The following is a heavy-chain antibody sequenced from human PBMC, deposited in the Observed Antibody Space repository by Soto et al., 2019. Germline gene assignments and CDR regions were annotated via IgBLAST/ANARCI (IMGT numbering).Heavy chain of an antibody. J-gene: IGHJ4*02. CDR1: GGSISSGDYY. Sequence: SETLSLTCTVSGGSISSGDYYWRWIRKPPGKGLEWIGHIYNSGSTYSNPSLKSRVTISVDTSKNQFSLKLSSVTAADTAVYYCARRYGGNFDYWGQGTLVTVS. D-gene: IGHD2-15*01. CDR2: IYNSGST. V-gene: IGHV4-30-4*01. CDR3: ARRYGGNFDY.